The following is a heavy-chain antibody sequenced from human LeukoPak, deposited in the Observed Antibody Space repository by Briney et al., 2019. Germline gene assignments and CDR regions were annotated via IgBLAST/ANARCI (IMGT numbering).Heavy chain of an antibody. Sequence: GASVKVSCKTSGYTFTSHGISWVRQAPGQGLEWMGWISANNGDTNYAQRTQGRLTMTTDTSTSTAYMELRSLSSDDTAIYYCARDWPTVIADYWGQGTLVTVSS. CDR1: GYTFTSHG. CDR3: ARDWPTVIADY. CDR2: ISANNGDT. D-gene: IGHD4-11*01. J-gene: IGHJ4*02. V-gene: IGHV1-18*01.